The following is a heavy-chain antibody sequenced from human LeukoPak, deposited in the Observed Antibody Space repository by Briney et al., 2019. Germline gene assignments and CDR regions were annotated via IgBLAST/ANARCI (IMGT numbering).Heavy chain of an antibody. V-gene: IGHV4-4*07. Sequence: NPSETLSLTCTVSGGSISSYYWSWIRQPAGKGLEWFGRIYTSGSPTTTPSLKSRAPPQEATPKNKFSLKLSLVPPPATAVYTSGSTNYNPSLKSRVTTSVDTSKNQFSLKLSSVTAADTAVYYCARDWGDHSGGNWFDPWGQGTLVTVSS. CDR1: GGSISSYY. J-gene: IGHJ5*02. CDR3: GSTNYNPSLKSRVTTSVDTSKNQFSLKLSSVTAADTAVYYCARDWGDHSGGNWFDP. CDR2: IYTSGSP. D-gene: IGHD3-10*01.